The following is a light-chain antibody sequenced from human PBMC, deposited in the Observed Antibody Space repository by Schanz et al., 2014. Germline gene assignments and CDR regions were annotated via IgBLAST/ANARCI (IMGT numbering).Light chain of an antibody. CDR2: GAS. CDR3: HQYGSSPPP. Sequence: EIVLTQSPATLSLSPGERATLSCRASQSVSSYLAWYQQKPGQAPRLLIYGASSRATGIPDRFSGSGSGTDFTLTISRLEPEDFAVYYCHQYGSSPPPFGQGTKVEIK. J-gene: IGKJ1*01. V-gene: IGKV3-20*01. CDR1: QSVSSY.